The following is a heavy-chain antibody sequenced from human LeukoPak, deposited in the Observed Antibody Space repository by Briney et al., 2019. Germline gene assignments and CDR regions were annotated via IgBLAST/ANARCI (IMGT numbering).Heavy chain of an antibody. D-gene: IGHD3-10*02. Sequence: GGSLRLSCAASGFTFSSYSMNWVRQAPGKGLEWVSSIGSSSSYIYYADSVKGRFTISRDNAKNSLYLQMNSLRAEDTAVYYCAELGITMIGGVWGKGTTVTISS. V-gene: IGHV3-21*01. CDR3: AELGITMIGGV. J-gene: IGHJ6*04. CDR1: GFTFSSYS. CDR2: IGSSSSYI.